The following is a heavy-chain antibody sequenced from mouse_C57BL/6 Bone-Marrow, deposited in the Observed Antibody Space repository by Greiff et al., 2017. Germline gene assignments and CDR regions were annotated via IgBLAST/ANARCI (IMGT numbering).Heavy chain of an antibody. CDR2: FYPGSGSI. D-gene: IGHD1-1*01. Sequence: VKVVESGAELVKPGASVKLSCKASGYTFTEYTIHWVKQRSGQGLEWIGWFYPGSGSIKYNEKFKDKATLTADKSSSTVYMELSRLTSEDSAVYFCARHEVGKPITTVVDWYFDVWGTGTTVTVSS. J-gene: IGHJ1*03. CDR1: GYTFTEYT. V-gene: IGHV1-62-2*01. CDR3: ARHEVGKPITTVVDWYFDV.